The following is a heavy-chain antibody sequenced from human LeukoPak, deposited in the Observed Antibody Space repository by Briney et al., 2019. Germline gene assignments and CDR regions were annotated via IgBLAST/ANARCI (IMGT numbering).Heavy chain of an antibody. CDR3: ARPDGYCSSTSCYGGWFDP. V-gene: IGHV4-39*01. Sequence: SETLSLTCTVSGGSISSSSYYWGWIRQPPGKGLEWIGSIYYSGSTYYNPSLKSRVTISVDTSKNQFSLKLSSVTAADTAVYYCARPDGYCSSTSCYGGWFDPWGQGTLVTVSS. D-gene: IGHD2-2*01. J-gene: IGHJ5*02. CDR1: GGSISSSSYY. CDR2: IYYSGST.